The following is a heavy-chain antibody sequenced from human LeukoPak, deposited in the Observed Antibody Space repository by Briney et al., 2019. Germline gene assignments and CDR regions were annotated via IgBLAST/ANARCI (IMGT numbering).Heavy chain of an antibody. D-gene: IGHD3-22*01. CDR1: GFTFSSYG. V-gene: IGHV3-23*01. Sequence: GGSLRLSCAASGFTFSSYGMSWVRQAPGKGLEWVSAISGSGVSTYYTDSVKGRFTISRDNSKNTLYLQMNSLRAEDTAVYYCARDLYRIVVVPHYFDYWGQGTLVTVSS. CDR3: ARDLYRIVVVPHYFDY. CDR2: ISGSGVST. J-gene: IGHJ4*02.